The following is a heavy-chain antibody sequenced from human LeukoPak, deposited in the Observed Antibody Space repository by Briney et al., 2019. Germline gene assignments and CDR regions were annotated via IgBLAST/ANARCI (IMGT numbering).Heavy chain of an antibody. CDR3: AREVSVLRYFDWLDLTPSHFDY. CDR2: IIPILGIA. J-gene: IGHJ4*02. D-gene: IGHD3-9*01. CDR1: GYTFTGYY. Sequence: GASVKVSCKASGYTFTGYYMHWVRQAPGQGLEWMGRIIPILGIANYAQKFQGRVTITADKSTSTAYMELSSLRSEDTAVYYCAREVSVLRYFDWLDLTPSHFDYWGQGTLVTVSS. V-gene: IGHV1-69*04.